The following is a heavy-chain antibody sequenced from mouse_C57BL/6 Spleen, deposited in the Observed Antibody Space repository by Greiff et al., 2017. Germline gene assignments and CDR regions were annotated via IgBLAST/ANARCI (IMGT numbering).Heavy chain of an antibody. CDR3: TREDDSWFAY. J-gene: IGHJ3*01. V-gene: IGHV5-9-1*02. D-gene: IGHD2-4*01. CDR2: ISSGGDYI. CDR1: GFTFSSYA. Sequence: DVQLVESGAGLVKPGGSLKLSCAASGFTFSSYAMSWVRQTPEKRLEWVAYISSGGDYIYYADTVKGRFTISRDNARNTLYLQMSSLKSEDTAMYYCTREDDSWFAYWGQGTLVTVSA.